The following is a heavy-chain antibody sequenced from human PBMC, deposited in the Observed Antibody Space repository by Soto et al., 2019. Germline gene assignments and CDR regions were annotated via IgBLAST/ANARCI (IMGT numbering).Heavy chain of an antibody. CDR1: GFTFSSYA. CDR2: ISGSGGST. CDR3: AKGTSAVAGLEAYYYYYGMDV. J-gene: IGHJ6*02. D-gene: IGHD6-19*01. V-gene: IGHV3-23*01. Sequence: EVQLLESGGGLVQPGGSLRLSCAASGFTFSSYAMSWVRQAPGKGLEWVSAISGSGGSTYYADSVKGRFTISRDNSKNTLYLQMNSLRAEDTAVYYCAKGTSAVAGLEAYYYYYGMDVWGQGTTVTVSS.